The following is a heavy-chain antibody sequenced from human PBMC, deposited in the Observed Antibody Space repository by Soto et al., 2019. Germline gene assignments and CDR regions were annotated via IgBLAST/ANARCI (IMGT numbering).Heavy chain of an antibody. CDR1: GGSISSYY. J-gene: IGHJ4*02. Sequence: PSETLSLTCTVSGGSISSYYWSWIRQPPGKGLEWIGYIYYSGTTNYSPSLKSRVTISVDTSKNQISLKLSSVTAADTAVYYCAREDVYSRSSRGFDYWGQGTLVTGSS. V-gene: IGHV4-59*01. D-gene: IGHD6-13*01. CDR2: IYYSGTT. CDR3: AREDVYSRSSRGFDY.